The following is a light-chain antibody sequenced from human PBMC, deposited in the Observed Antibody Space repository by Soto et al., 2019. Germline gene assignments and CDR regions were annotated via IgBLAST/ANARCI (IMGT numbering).Light chain of an antibody. CDR2: EGS. CDR3: CSYAGSSTDVV. V-gene: IGLV2-23*01. J-gene: IGLJ2*01. Sequence: QSALTQPASVSGSPGQSITIPCTGTSSDVGSNNLVSWYQQHPGKAPKLMIYEGSKWPSGVSNRFSGSKSGNTASLTISGLQAEDEADYYCCSYAGSSTDVVFGGGTKLTVL. CDR1: SSDVGSNNL.